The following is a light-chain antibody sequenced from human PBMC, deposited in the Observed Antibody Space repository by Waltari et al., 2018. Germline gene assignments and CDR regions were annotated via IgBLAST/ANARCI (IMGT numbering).Light chain of an antibody. V-gene: IGKV4-1*01. CDR1: QSLLYTSNNKKY. CDR3: RQYLHTPRT. Sequence: DVVMTHSPDSLAVSLGASAPINLKSSQSLLYTSNNKKYLAWHQRKQGQPTKLLIYWACTRASGVPEGFSGSGSGTDFALSIRGLQAEDVAAYFCRQYLHTPRTFGRGTRVEIK. J-gene: IGKJ1*01. CDR2: WAC.